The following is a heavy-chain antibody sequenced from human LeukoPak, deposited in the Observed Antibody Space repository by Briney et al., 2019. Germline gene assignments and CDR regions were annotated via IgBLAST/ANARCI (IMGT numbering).Heavy chain of an antibody. CDR1: GGSISNYY. CDR3: ARELPSDY. Sequence: SETLSLTCTVSGGSISNYYWSWIRQPPGKGLEWIGYIYYSGNTDYNPSLKSRVTISVDTSKNQFSLKLSSVTAADTAVYYCARELPSDYWGQGTLVTVSS. D-gene: IGHD3-10*01. J-gene: IGHJ4*02. V-gene: IGHV4-59*01. CDR2: IYYSGNT.